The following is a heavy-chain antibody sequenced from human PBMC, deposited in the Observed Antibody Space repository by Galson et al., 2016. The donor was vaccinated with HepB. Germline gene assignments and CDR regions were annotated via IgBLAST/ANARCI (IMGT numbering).Heavy chain of an antibody. CDR2: TYYRSKWYN. V-gene: IGHV6-1*01. D-gene: IGHD2-15*01. J-gene: IGHJ6*02. CDR1: GDSVSSNSAA. Sequence: CAISGDSVSSNSAAWNWIRQSPSRGLEWLGRTYYRSKWYNDYALSVRSRITISPDTSKNQFSLQLNSVTPEDTAVYFCPRAGSYSRLGDYYYFLMDVWGQGTTVTVSS. CDR3: PRAGSYSRLGDYYYFLMDV.